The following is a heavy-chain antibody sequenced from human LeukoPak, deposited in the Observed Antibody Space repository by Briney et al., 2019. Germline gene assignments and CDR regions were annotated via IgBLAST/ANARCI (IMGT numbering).Heavy chain of an antibody. CDR2: IRSKAYGGTT. CDR1: GFTFGDYA. D-gene: IGHD5-18*01. CDR3: TRDGELWFFGVTYYYMDV. V-gene: IGHV3-49*04. J-gene: IGHJ6*03. Sequence: GGSLRLSCTASGFTFGDYAMSWVRQAPGKGLEWVGFIRSKAYGGTTEYAASVKGRFTISRDDFKSIAYLQMNSLKTEDTAVYYCTRDGELWFFGVTYYYMDVWGKGTTVTVSS.